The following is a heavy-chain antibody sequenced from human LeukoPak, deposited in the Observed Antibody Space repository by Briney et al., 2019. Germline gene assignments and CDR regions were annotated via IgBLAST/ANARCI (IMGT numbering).Heavy chain of an antibody. D-gene: IGHD3-3*01. CDR3: ARATSITIVWFDP. V-gene: IGHV1-2*02. J-gene: IGHJ5*02. CDR1: GYTFTGYY. CDR2: INPNSGGT. Sequence: ASVKVSCKASGYTFTGYYMHWVRQAPGQGLEWMGWINPNSGGTNYAQKFQGRVTMTRDTSISTAYMELSRLRSDDTAVYYCARATSITIVWFDPWGQGTLVTVSS.